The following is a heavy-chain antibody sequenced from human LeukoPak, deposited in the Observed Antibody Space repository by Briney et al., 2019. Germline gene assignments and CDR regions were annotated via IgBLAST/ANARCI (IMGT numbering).Heavy chain of an antibody. J-gene: IGHJ6*03. D-gene: IGHD2-2*01. CDR2: IYPGDSDT. V-gene: IGHV5-51*01. Sequence: GESLKISCKGSGYSFTSYWIGWVRQMTGKGLEWMGIIYPGDSDTRYSPSFQGQVTISADKSISTAYLQWSSLKASDTAMYYCARHTNYYYYYMDVWGKGTTVTVSS. CDR3: ARHTNYYYYYMDV. CDR1: GYSFTSYW.